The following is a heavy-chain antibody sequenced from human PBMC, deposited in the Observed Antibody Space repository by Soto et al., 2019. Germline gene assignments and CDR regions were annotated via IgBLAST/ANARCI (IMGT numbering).Heavy chain of an antibody. Sequence: ASVKVSCKVSGYTLTELSMHWVRQAPGKGLEWMGGFDPEDGETIYAQKFQGRVTMTEDTSTDTAYMELSSLRSEDTAVYYCATARYYDSSGYRMGGMDVWGQGTTVTVSS. J-gene: IGHJ6*02. CDR1: GYTLTELS. V-gene: IGHV1-24*01. CDR3: ATARYYDSSGYRMGGMDV. CDR2: FDPEDGET. D-gene: IGHD3-22*01.